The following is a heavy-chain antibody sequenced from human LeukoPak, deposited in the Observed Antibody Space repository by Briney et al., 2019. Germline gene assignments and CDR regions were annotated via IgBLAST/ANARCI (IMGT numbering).Heavy chain of an antibody. Sequence: PGGSLRLSCAASGFTLSSYWMSWVRQAPGKGLEWVANIKQDGSEKYYVDSVKGRFTISRDNAKNSLYLQMNSLRAEDTAVYYCARDHNYGVIDYWGQGTLVTVSS. CDR3: ARDHNYGVIDY. D-gene: IGHD4-17*01. V-gene: IGHV3-7*01. CDR2: IKQDGSEK. J-gene: IGHJ4*02. CDR1: GFTLSSYW.